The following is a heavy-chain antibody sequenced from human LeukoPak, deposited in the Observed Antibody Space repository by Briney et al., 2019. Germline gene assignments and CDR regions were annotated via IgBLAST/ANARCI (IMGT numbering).Heavy chain of an antibody. CDR3: ARDHGGYDYGEAGADDPLDI. CDR2: TYHSGST. V-gene: IGHV4-30-2*01. CDR1: GGSISSGGYY. J-gene: IGHJ3*02. D-gene: IGHD5-12*01. Sequence: SETLSLTCTVSGGSISSGGYYWNWIRQPPGKGLEWIGYTYHSGSTNYNPSLKSRVTISVDRSKNQFSLKLTSVTAADTAVYYCARDHGGYDYGEAGADDPLDIWGQGTMVTVSS.